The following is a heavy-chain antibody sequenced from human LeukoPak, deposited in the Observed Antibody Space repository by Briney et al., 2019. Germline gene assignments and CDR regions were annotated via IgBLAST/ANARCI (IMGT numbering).Heavy chain of an antibody. CDR1: GFTFSDHW. V-gene: IGHV3-7*04. CDR2: IKEDGSEK. CDR3: ARGGSYFSS. Sequence: GGSLRLSCAASGFTFSDHWMSWVRQAPGKGLEWVANIKEDGSEKYYVDSVKGRFTISRDNAKNSLYLQMNILRAEDTAVYSCARGGSYFSSWGQGSLVTVSS. J-gene: IGHJ4*02. D-gene: IGHD1-26*01.